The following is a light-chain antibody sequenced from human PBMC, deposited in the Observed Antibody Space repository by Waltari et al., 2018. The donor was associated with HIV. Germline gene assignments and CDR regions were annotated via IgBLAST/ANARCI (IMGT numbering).Light chain of an antibody. CDR2: EDT. J-gene: IGLJ1*01. CDR3: QSYDNANPSI. CDR1: SGNIASNH. V-gene: IGLV6-57*03. Sequence: NFVLTQPHSVSESPGKTVTISCARSSGNIASNHVQWYQQRPGSASTPVIYEDTQRPSVVPDRFSGSIDSSANSASLTIYELRTEDEADYYCQSYDNANPSIFGTGTRVTVL.